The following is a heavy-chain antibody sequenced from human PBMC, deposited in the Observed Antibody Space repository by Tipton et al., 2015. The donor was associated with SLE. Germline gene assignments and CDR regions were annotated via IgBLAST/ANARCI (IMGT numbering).Heavy chain of an antibody. Sequence: TLSLTCTVSGGSIRSYYWSWIRQTPGKGLEWIGNIFPSGNTDHNPSLKSRTTISADTSKNQFSLNLSSVTAADTAVYYCARHHYDTRGYPYNAMDVWGQGTAVSVS. CDR1: GGSIRSYY. D-gene: IGHD3-22*01. J-gene: IGHJ6*02. V-gene: IGHV4-59*08. CDR2: IFPSGNT. CDR3: ARHHYDTRGYPYNAMDV.